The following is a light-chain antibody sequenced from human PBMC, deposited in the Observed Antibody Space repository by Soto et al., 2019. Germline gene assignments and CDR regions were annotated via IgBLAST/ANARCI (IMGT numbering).Light chain of an antibody. V-gene: IGKV1-5*03. J-gene: IGKJ1*01. CDR1: QSISIW. CDR3: QQYDSSPWT. CDR2: KAS. Sequence: DIQMTQSPSTLSASVGDRVTITCRASQSISIWLAWYQQKPGKAPNLLIYKASDLESGVPSRFSGSGSGTEFTLTISSLQPDDFATYYCQQYDSSPWTFGQGTKVEI.